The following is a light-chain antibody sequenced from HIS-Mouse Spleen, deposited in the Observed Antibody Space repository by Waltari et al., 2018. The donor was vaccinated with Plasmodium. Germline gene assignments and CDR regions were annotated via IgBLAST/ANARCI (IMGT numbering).Light chain of an antibody. CDR2: QDS. Sequence: SYELTQPPSVSVSPGPTASITCSGAKLGDTYACWYQQKPGQSPVLVIYQDSKRPSGIPERFSGSNSGNTATLTISGTQAMDEADYYCQAWDSSTAWVFGGGTKLTVL. CDR3: QAWDSSTAWV. J-gene: IGLJ2*01. V-gene: IGLV3-1*01. CDR1: KLGDTY.